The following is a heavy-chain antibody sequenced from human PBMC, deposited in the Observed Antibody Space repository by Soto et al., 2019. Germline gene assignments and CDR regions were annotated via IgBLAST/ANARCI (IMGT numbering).Heavy chain of an antibody. Sequence: RGSLPLSCAASGFTFSMYWMHWVRQVPGKGPEWVSRINDDGISTNYADSVKGRFTISRDNAKNTLYLQMNALRVEDTAVYYCTRGPRSTSTGTGAFWGQGTMVPVSS. V-gene: IGHV3-74*01. CDR3: TRGPRSTSTGTGAF. J-gene: IGHJ4*02. CDR1: GFTFSMYW. CDR2: INDDGIST. D-gene: IGHD1-1*01.